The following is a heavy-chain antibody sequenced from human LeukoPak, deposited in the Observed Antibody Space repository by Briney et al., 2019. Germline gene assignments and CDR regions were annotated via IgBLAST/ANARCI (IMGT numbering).Heavy chain of an antibody. CDR3: ARVRSWFDP. J-gene: IGHJ5*02. CDR1: GFTFSSYE. Sequence: GGSLRLSCAASGFTFSSYEMNWVRQAPGKGLEWVSYISSSGSTIYYADSVKGRFTISRDNAKNSLYLQMNSLRAEDTAVYFCARVRSWFDPWGQGTLVTVSS. V-gene: IGHV3-48*03. D-gene: IGHD4-17*01. CDR2: ISSSGSTI.